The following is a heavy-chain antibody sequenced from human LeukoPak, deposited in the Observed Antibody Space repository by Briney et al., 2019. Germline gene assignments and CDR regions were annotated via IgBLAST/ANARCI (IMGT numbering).Heavy chain of an antibody. CDR3: ARDLAAARLDF. J-gene: IGHJ4*02. D-gene: IGHD6-6*01. CDR2: IKQDGSEK. CDR1: GFTFSSYW. V-gene: IGHV3-7*01. Sequence: GGSLRLSCAASGFTFSSYWMSWVRQAPGKGLEWVANIKQDGSEKYYVDSVKGRFTISRDISKSILYLQMNSLRAEDTGVYYCARDLAAARLDFRGQGTLVTVSS.